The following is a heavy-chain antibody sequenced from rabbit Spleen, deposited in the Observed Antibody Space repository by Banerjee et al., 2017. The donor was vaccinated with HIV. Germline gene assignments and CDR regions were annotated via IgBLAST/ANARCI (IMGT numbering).Heavy chain of an antibody. J-gene: IGHJ4*01. CDR2: IYTGNSKT. CDR3: ARDAGRGDYIDGVFNL. Sequence: QQLVESGGGLVKPGASLTLTCTASGFSFSSGYDMCWVRQAPGKGLEWIACIYTGNSKTYYASWAKGRFTISKTSSTTVTLQMTSLTVADTATYFCARDAGRGDYIDGVFNLWGPGTLVTVS. CDR1: GFSFSSGYD. V-gene: IGHV1S40*01. D-gene: IGHD8-1*01.